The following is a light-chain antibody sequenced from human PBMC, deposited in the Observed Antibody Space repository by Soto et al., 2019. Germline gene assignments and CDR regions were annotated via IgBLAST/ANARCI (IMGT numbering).Light chain of an antibody. CDR2: GAS. CDR3: QKYNNWPPWT. V-gene: IGKV3-15*01. J-gene: IGKJ1*01. Sequence: EIVVAQSPATPSGSPGERATPSCRASQSVSSNLAWYQQKPGQAPTLLLYGASNRATGIPDRFSGSGSGTEFTLTISRLQSEDFAVYYCQKYNNWPPWTFGQGTKVDIK. CDR1: QSVSSN.